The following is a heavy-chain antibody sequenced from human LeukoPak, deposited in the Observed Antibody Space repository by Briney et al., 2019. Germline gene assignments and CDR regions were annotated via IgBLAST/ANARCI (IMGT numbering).Heavy chain of an antibody. CDR2: ISGSGGST. Sequence: GGSLRLSCAASGFTFSSYAMSWVRQAPGKGLEWVSAISGSGGSTYYADSVKGRFTISRDNSKNTLYLQMNSLRAEDTAVYYCAKHSNPHIYYYYYMDVWGQGTLVTVSS. CDR1: GFTFSSYA. CDR3: AKHSNPHIYYYYYMDV. J-gene: IGHJ6*03. V-gene: IGHV3-23*01. D-gene: IGHD4-11*01.